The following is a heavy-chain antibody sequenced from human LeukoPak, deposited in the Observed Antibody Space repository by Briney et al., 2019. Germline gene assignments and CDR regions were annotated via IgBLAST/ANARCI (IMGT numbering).Heavy chain of an antibody. J-gene: IGHJ6*02. CDR3: ARVWHGAAAFMDV. V-gene: IGHV4-34*01. Sequence: SETLSLTCAVYGGSFSGYYWSWIRQPPGKGLEWIGEINHSGSTNYNPSLKSRVTISVDTSKNQFSLRLSSVTAADTAVYYCARVWHGAAAFMDVWGQGTTVTVSS. CDR1: GGSFSGYY. CDR2: INHSGST. D-gene: IGHD4-17*01.